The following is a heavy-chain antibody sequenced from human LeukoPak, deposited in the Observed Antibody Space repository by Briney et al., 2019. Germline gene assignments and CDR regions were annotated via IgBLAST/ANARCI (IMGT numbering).Heavy chain of an antibody. CDR3: ARGSRFGVVGRDAFDI. J-gene: IGHJ3*02. CDR1: GFTFSRYS. V-gene: IGHV3-21*01. D-gene: IGHD3-3*01. Sequence: GGSLRLSCAASGFTFSRYSMNWVRQAPGKGLERVSSISISSNYIYYADSVKGRFTISRDNAKNSLYLQVNSLRAEDTAVYYCARGSRFGVVGRDAFDIWGQGTVVTVSS. CDR2: ISISSNYI.